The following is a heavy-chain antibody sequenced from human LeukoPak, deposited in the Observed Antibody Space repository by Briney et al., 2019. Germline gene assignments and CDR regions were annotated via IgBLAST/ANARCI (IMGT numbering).Heavy chain of an antibody. Sequence: ASVKVSCKASGYTFTSYAMNWVRQALGQGLEWMGWINTNTGNPTYAQGFTGRFVFSLDTSVSTAYLQISSLKAEDTAVYYCARDATAAAPYNWFDPWGQGTLVTVSS. V-gene: IGHV7-4-1*02. J-gene: IGHJ5*02. CDR1: GYTFTSYA. CDR3: ARDATAAAPYNWFDP. CDR2: INTNTGNP. D-gene: IGHD6-13*01.